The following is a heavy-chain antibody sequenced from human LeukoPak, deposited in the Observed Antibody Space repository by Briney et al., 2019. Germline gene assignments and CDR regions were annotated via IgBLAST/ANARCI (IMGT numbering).Heavy chain of an antibody. CDR2: IYYSGST. CDR3: ARADNYNYYYGMDV. CDR1: GGSISSYY. J-gene: IGHJ6*02. V-gene: IGHV4-59*01. Sequence: PSETLSLTCTVSGGSISSYYWSWIRQPPGKGLEWIGYIYYSGSTIYNPSLKSRVTISVDTSKNQFSLKLSSVTAADTAVYYCARADNYNYYYGMDVWGQGTTVTVSS.